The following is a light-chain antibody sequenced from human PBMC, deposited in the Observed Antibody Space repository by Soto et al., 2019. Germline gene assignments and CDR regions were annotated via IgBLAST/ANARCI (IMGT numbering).Light chain of an antibody. V-gene: IGKV1-33*01. CDR3: QQYDNLPPFT. CDR2: DAS. CDR1: QDISNN. J-gene: IGKJ3*01. Sequence: DIQMTQSPSSLSASVGDRVTITCQASQDISNNLNWYQQKPGKAPKLLICDASNLETGVPSRFSGSGSGTDFTFTISSLQPEDIAAYYCQQYDNLPPFTFGPGTKVEIK.